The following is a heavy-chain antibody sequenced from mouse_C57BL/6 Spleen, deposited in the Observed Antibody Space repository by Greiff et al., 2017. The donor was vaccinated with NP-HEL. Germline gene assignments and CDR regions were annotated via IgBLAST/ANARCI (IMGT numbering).Heavy chain of an antibody. CDR3: AVLTGGFAY. V-gene: IGHV2-6*01. CDR2: IWGVGST. D-gene: IGHD4-1*01. CDR1: GFSLTSYG. Sequence: QVQLQQSGPGLVAPSQSLSITCTVSGFSLTSYGVDWVRQSPGKGLEWLGVIWGVGSTNYNSALKSRLSISKDNSKSQVFLKMNSLQTDDTARYYCAVLTGGFAYWGQGTLVTVSA. J-gene: IGHJ3*01.